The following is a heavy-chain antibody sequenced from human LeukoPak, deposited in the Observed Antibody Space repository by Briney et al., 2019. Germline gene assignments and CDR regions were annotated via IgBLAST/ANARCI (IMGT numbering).Heavy chain of an antibody. V-gene: IGHV1-46*01. D-gene: IGHD4-11*01. CDR2: INPSGGST. CDR3: VRGTVYFDY. CDR1: EYTFTNYD. Sequence: ASVKVSCKASEYTFTNYDMHWVRQAPGQGLEWMGIINPSGGSTSYAQKFQGRVTMTRDMSTSTVYMELRSLRSEDTAMYYCVRGTVYFDYWGQGTLVTVSS. J-gene: IGHJ4*02.